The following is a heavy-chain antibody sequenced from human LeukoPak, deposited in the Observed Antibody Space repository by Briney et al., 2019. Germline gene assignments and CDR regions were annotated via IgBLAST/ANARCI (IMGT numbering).Heavy chain of an antibody. V-gene: IGHV3-30*18. J-gene: IGHJ4*02. Sequence: PGGSLRLSCAASGFTFSSYGMHWARQAPGKGLEWVAVILHDGNNKYCADSVKGRFTISRDNSKNTLYLQMNSLRAEDTAVYFCAKDKPYCINGVCYTDYFDYWGQGTLVTVSS. D-gene: IGHD2-8*01. CDR3: AKDKPYCINGVCYTDYFDY. CDR2: ILHDGNNK. CDR1: GFTFSSYG.